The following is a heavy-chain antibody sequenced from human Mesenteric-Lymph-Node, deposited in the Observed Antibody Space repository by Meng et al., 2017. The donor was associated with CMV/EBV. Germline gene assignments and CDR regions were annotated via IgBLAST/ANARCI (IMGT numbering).Heavy chain of an antibody. D-gene: IGHD3-10*01. CDR1: GGTFSSYA. CDR3: ARGGGGLWFGELWPPKNWFDP. CDR2: IIPIFGTA. J-gene: IGHJ5*02. Sequence: SVKVSCKASGGTFSSYAISWVRQAPGQGLEWMGGIIPIFGTANYAQKFQGRVTITTDESTSTAYMELSSLRSEDTAVYYCARGGGGLWFGELWPPKNWFDPWGQGTLVTVSS. V-gene: IGHV1-69*05.